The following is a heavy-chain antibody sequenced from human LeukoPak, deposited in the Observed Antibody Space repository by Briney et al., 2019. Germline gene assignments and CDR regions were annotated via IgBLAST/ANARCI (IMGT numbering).Heavy chain of an antibody. D-gene: IGHD1-26*01. CDR1: GGTFSSYA. CDR2: IIPIFGTA. V-gene: IGHV1-69*13. Sequence: ASVKVSCKASGGTFSSYAISWVRQAPGQGLEWMGGIIPIFGTANYAQKFQGRVTITADESTSTAYMELRSLRSDDTAVYYCARGGSYRELDYWGQGTLVTVSS. J-gene: IGHJ4*02. CDR3: ARGGSYRELDY.